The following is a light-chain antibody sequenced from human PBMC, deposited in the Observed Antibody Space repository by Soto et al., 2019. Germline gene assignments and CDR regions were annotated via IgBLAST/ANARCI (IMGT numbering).Light chain of an antibody. CDR1: SSNIGSNT. CDR2: SDN. CDR3: AAWDDSLNGWV. Sequence: QSVLTQPPSASGTPGQRVTISCSGGSSNIGSNTVNWYQQLPGTAPKLLIYSDNQRPSGVPDRFSGSKSGTSASLAISGHQSEDEADYYSAAWDDSLNGWVFGGGTKLTVL. J-gene: IGLJ3*02. V-gene: IGLV1-44*01.